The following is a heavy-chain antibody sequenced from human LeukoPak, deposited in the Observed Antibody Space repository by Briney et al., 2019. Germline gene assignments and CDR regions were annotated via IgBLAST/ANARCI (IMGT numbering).Heavy chain of an antibody. CDR2: ISYDGSNK. V-gene: IGHV3-33*05. CDR1: GFTFSAYG. J-gene: IGHJ4*02. Sequence: PGRSLRLSCAASGFTFSAYGMHWVRQAPGKGLEWVALISYDGSNKYYADSVKGRFTISRGNSKNTLYLQMNSLRAEDTAVYYCARDLSSCFDYWGQGTLVTVSS. D-gene: IGHD6-13*01. CDR3: ARDLSSCFDY.